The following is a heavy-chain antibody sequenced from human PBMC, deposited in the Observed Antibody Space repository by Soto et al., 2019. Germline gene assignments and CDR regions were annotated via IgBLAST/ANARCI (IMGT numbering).Heavy chain of an antibody. V-gene: IGHV4-59*01. Sequence: SETLSLTCTVSGGSISSYYWSWIRQLPGKGLEWIGYIYYSGTTNYNPSLKSRDTISLDTSKNQFSLKLSSVTAADTAVYYCARGSLATAGNWFVPWGQGTLVTVSS. D-gene: IGHD6-13*01. CDR2: IYYSGTT. J-gene: IGHJ5*02. CDR1: GGSISSYY. CDR3: ARGSLATAGNWFVP.